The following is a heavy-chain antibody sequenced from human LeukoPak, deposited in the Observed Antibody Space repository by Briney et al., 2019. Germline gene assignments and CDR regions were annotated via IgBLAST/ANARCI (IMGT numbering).Heavy chain of an antibody. CDR2: ISGYYGNT. CDR3: ARDRGLYYYGSGSYYLRNFDY. CDR1: GGTFSSYA. D-gene: IGHD3-10*01. Sequence: ASVKVSCKASGGTFSSYAISWVRQAPGQGLEWMGWISGYYGNTNYAQKFQGRVSMTTDTSTSTAYMELRSLRSDDTAVHYCARDRGLYYYGSGSYYLRNFDYWGQGTLVTVSS. J-gene: IGHJ4*02. V-gene: IGHV1-18*01.